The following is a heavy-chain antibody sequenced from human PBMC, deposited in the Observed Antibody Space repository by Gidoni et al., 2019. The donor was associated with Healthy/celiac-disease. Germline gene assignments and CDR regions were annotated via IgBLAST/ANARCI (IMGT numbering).Heavy chain of an antibody. CDR2: IRYDGSNK. CDR3: AKTPSSGYYFDAFDI. D-gene: IGHD3-22*01. CDR1: GFTFSSYG. J-gene: IGHJ3*02. Sequence: QVQLVESGGGVVQPGGSLRLSCAASGFTFSSYGMHCVRQAPGKGLEWVAFIRYDGSNKYYADSVKGRFTISRDNSKNTLYLQMNSLRAEDTAVYYCAKTPSSGYYFDAFDIWGQGTMVTVSS. V-gene: IGHV3-30*02.